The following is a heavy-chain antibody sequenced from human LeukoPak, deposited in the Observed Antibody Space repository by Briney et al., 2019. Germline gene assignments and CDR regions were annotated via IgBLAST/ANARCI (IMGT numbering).Heavy chain of an antibody. V-gene: IGHV4-61*02. D-gene: IGHD3-3*01. CDR1: GGSISSGSYY. CDR2: IYTSGST. J-gene: IGHJ6*03. CDR3: ASDRGSNYDFWSGYYSYYYYMDV. Sequence: PSQTLSLTCTVSGGSISSGSYYWSWIRQPAGKGLEWIGRIYTSGSTNYNPSLKSRVTISVDTSKNQFSLKPSSVTAADTAVYYCASDRGSNYDFWSGYYSYYYYMDVWGKGTTVTVSS.